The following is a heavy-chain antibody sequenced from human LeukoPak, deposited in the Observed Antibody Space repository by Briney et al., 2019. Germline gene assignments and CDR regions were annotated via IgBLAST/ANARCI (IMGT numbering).Heavy chain of an antibody. V-gene: IGHV3-66*01. Sequence: PGGSLRLSCAASGFXVSSNYISWVRQAPGKGLEWVSLIYSGGSTYYADSVKGRFTISRDNSKNTLYLQMNSLRAEDTAVYYCARARSGYDFIIDYWGQGTLVTVSS. CDR3: ARARSGYDFIIDY. CDR2: IYSGGST. D-gene: IGHD5-12*01. J-gene: IGHJ4*02. CDR1: GFXVSSNY.